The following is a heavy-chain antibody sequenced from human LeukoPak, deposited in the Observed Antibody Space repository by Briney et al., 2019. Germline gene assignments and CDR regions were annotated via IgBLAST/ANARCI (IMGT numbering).Heavy chain of an antibody. V-gene: IGHV4-59*01. CDR3: ARGPLRHYYGSGDDAFDI. D-gene: IGHD3-10*01. CDR2: IYYSGST. J-gene: IGHJ3*02. Sequence: KPSETLSLTCTVSGGSISSYYWSWIRQPPGKGLEWTGYIYYSGSTNYNPSLKSRVTISVDTSKNQFSLKLSSVTAADTAVYYCARGPLRHYYGSGDDAFDIWGQGTMDTVSS. CDR1: GGSISSYY.